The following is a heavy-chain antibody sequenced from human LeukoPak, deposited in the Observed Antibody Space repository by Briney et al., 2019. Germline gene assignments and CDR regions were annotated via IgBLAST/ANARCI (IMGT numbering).Heavy chain of an antibody. V-gene: IGHV3-53*01. Sequence: GGSLRLSCVASAFTFKTYTLSWVRQAPGKGLEWVSVIYSGGSTYYADSVKGRFTISRDNSKNTLYLQMNSLRAEDTAVYYCARDSFYGDFDAFDIWGQGTMVTVSS. D-gene: IGHD4-17*01. CDR1: AFTFKTYT. CDR3: ARDSFYGDFDAFDI. J-gene: IGHJ3*02. CDR2: IYSGGST.